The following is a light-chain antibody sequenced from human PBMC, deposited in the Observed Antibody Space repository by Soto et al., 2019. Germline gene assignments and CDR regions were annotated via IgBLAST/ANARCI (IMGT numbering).Light chain of an antibody. CDR1: QSISSW. J-gene: IGKJ1*01. V-gene: IGKV1-5*01. CDR3: QQYNSYSLWT. Sequence: IPLTQSRATLSASVGDRVTITCRASQSISSWLAWYQQKPGKAPKLLIYDASSLESGVPSRFSGSGSGTEFTLTISSLQPDDFATYYCQQYNSYSLWTFGQGSNVAIK. CDR2: DAS.